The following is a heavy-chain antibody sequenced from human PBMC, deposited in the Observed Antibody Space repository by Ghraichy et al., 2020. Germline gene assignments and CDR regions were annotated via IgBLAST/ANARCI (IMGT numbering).Heavy chain of an antibody. CDR2: INHKGST. D-gene: IGHD3-16*02. Sequence: SETLSLTSAVYGGSFSGYYWSWFRHPPGKGLEWIGEINHKGSTNYNPSLKSRVTISVETSKNQFSLKLSSVTAADTAVYYCARGRDYVWGSYRYREFWFDYWGQGTLVTVSS. CDR1: GGSFSGYY. J-gene: IGHJ4*02. CDR3: ARGRDYVWGSYRYREFWFDY. V-gene: IGHV4-34*01.